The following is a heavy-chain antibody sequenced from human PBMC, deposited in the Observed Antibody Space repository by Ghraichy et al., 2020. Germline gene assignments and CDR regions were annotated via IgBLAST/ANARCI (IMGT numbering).Heavy chain of an antibody. D-gene: IGHD2-21*01. V-gene: IGHV4-34*01. CDR3: ARRRELWSAAEGDAFDM. J-gene: IGHJ3*02. CDR2: INPTTGIT. CDR1: VGYFSGYY. Sequence: SETLSLTCAVYVGYFSGYYWSWIRQPPGKGLEWIGEINPTTGITNNSPSLKSRLTMLVDTSKNQFSLTLKSVTAADTALYYCARRRELWSAAEGDAFDMWSQGTMVTVSS.